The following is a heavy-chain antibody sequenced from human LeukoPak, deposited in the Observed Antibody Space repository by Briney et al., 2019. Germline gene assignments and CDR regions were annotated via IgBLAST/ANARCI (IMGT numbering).Heavy chain of an antibody. CDR3: ARKREGPTTGIDY. CDR2: IYSSGSL. V-gene: IGHV4-39*07. D-gene: IGHD1-26*01. Sequence: PSETLSLTCTVSGVFISSTNSYWGWIRQSPPTGLVWIGYIYSSGSLYYNPSLKSRVTISIDTSENQFSLRLTSVTAAVTAVYYCARKREGPTTGIDYWGQGTLVTVSS. CDR1: GVFISSTNSY. J-gene: IGHJ4*02.